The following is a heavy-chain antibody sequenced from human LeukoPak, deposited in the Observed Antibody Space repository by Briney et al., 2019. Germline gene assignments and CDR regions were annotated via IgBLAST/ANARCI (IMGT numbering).Heavy chain of an antibody. CDR3: ARDGDSGYYGSGTRNAFDI. J-gene: IGHJ3*02. D-gene: IGHD3-10*01. V-gene: IGHV1-2*02. Sequence: VSVKVSCKASGYTFTGYYMHWVRQAPGQGLEWMGWINPNSGGTNYAQKFQGRVTMTRDTSISTAYMELSRLRSDDTAVYYCARDGDSGYYGSGTRNAFDIWGQGTMVTVSS. CDR1: GYTFTGYY. CDR2: INPNSGGT.